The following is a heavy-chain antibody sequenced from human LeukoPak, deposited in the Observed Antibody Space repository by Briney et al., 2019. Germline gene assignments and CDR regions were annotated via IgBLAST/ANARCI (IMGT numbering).Heavy chain of an antibody. D-gene: IGHD1-7*01. CDR2: IWSDGSNK. V-gene: IGHV3-33*01. CDR3: ARAWNYENYMDV. Sequence: GGSLRLSCAASGFTFSNYGMHWVRQAPGKGLEWVAVIWSDGSNKYYADSVKGRFTISRDNSKNTLYLQMNSLRAEDTAVYYCARAWNYENYMDVWGKGTTVTVSS. CDR1: GFTFSNYG. J-gene: IGHJ6*03.